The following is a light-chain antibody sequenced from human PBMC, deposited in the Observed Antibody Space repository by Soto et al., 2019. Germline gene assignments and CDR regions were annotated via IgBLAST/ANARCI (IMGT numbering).Light chain of an antibody. CDR2: GAS. J-gene: IGKJ1*01. Sequence: EIEMTQSPATLSVSPGERATLSCRASQRVSSNLAWYQQKPGQAPRLLIYGASTSATGIPARFSGSGSGTEFTLTISSLESEDFAVYTCQQPNNGPPTFGQGTKVDIK. CDR1: QRVSSN. CDR3: QQPNNGPPT. V-gene: IGKV3-15*01.